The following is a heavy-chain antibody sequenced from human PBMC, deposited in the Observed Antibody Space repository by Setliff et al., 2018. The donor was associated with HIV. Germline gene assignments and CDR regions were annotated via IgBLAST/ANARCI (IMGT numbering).Heavy chain of an antibody. J-gene: IGHJ3*02. D-gene: IGHD5-12*01. Sequence: ASVKVSCKASGYTFTSYGISWVRQAPGQGLEWMGWISAYNGNTNYAQKRQGRVTMTTDTSTSTAYMELRSLRSDDTAVYYCARDLRWLRIRFSDAFDIWGQGTMVTVSS. V-gene: IGHV1-18*01. CDR1: GYTFTSYG. CDR3: ARDLRWLRIRFSDAFDI. CDR2: ISAYNGNT.